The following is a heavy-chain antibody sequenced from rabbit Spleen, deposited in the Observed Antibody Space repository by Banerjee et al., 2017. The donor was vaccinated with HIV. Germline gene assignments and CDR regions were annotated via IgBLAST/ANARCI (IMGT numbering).Heavy chain of an antibody. V-gene: IGHV1S45*01. CDR3: ARDTSSSFSSYGMDL. D-gene: IGHD1-1*01. J-gene: IGHJ6*01. CDR1: GFSFSSSYW. Sequence: QEHLEESGGDLVKPEGSLTLTCTASGFSFSSSYWMSWVRQAPGKGLEWIACNNAITGKAVYASWAKGRFTFSKTSSTTVTLQMTLLTAADTATYFCARDTSSSFSSYGMDLWGPGTLVTVS. CDR2: NNAITGKA.